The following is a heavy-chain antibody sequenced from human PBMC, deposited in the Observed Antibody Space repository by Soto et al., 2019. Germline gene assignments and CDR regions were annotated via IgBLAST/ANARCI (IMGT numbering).Heavy chain of an antibody. Sequence: QVQLQESGPGLVKPSETLSLTCTVSGGSISSYYWSWIRQPPGKGLEWIGYIYYSGSTNYNPSLRNRVTITVDTAKNQFSLKLSSVTAADSSVYYCARRRGWLQPFDYWGQGTLVTVSS. J-gene: IGHJ4*02. CDR2: IYYSGST. V-gene: IGHV4-59*08. CDR3: ARRRGWLQPFDY. CDR1: GGSISSYY. D-gene: IGHD5-12*01.